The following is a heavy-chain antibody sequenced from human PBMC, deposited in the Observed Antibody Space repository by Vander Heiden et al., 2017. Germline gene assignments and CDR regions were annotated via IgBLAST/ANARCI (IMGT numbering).Heavy chain of an antibody. CDR2: IWYDGRNE. Sequence: QVQLVESGVGEVQPGRSLRPYCVVAGVIFRRYGMRWVRQTPGRGLEWVAVIWYDGRNEYYRDSVKGRFTNSRDNTKNTLYLQMNSVRAEDTAVYYYARVRSGSSVGFDYWGQGTLVTVSS. D-gene: IGHD3-10*01. CDR1: GVIFRRYG. V-gene: IGHV3-33*01. J-gene: IGHJ4*02. CDR3: ARVRSGSSVGFDY.